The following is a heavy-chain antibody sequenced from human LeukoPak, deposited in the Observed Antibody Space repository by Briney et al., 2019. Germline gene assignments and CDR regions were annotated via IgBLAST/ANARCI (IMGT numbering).Heavy chain of an antibody. CDR1: GFTFSSYA. J-gene: IGHJ4*02. CDR2: IDSGGGT. V-gene: IGHV3-53*01. D-gene: IGHD3-10*01. CDR3: ARDMAY. Sequence: GGSLRLSCSASGFTFSSYAMHWVRQAPGKGLEWVSVIDSGGGTYYADSVKGRFTICRDISKNTLYLQMNSLRDEDTAMYYCARDMAYWGQGTLVTVSS.